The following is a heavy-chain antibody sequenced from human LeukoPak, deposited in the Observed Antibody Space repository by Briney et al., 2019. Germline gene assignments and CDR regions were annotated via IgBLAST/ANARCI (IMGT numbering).Heavy chain of an antibody. V-gene: IGHV4-39*01. J-gene: IGHJ5*02. CDR3: ARITIFAYLDP. D-gene: IGHD3-3*01. Sequence: SRVSMSVDTSKNQFSLKLSSVTAADTAVYYCARITIFAYLDPWGQGTLVTVSS.